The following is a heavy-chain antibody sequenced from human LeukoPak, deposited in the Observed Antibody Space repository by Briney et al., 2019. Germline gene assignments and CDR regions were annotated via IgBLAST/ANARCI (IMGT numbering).Heavy chain of an antibody. D-gene: IGHD6-19*01. V-gene: IGHV3-23*01. Sequence: GGSLRLSCAASGFTFSNDAMSWVRQAPGKGLEWVSGISGSGGNTYYADSVKGRFTISRDNSKNTLYLQMNSLRAEDTAVYYCAKDSGYGSGWYTHWGQGTLVTVSS. CDR3: AKDSGYGSGWYTH. CDR2: ISGSGGNT. J-gene: IGHJ4*02. CDR1: GFTFSNDA.